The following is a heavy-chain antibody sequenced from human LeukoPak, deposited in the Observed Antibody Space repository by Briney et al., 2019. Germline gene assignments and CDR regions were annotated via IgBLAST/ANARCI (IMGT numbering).Heavy chain of an antibody. CDR2: INHSGST. CDR1: GGSFSGYY. CDR3: ARXXXXXXXPXXYYYYMDV. J-gene: IGHJ6*03. V-gene: IGHV4-34*01. Sequence: CAVYGGSFSGYYWSWIRQPPGKGLEWIGEINHSGSTNYNPSLKSRVTISVDTSKNQFSLTLSSVTAADTAVYYCARXXXXXXXPXXYYYYMDVWGKGTTVTVSS.